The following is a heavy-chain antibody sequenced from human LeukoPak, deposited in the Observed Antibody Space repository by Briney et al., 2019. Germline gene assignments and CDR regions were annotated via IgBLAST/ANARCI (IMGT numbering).Heavy chain of an antibody. J-gene: IGHJ6*03. D-gene: IGHD5-24*01. CDR2: IYTSGST. CDR1: GGSISSYY. V-gene: IGHV4-4*09. CDR3: ARVIRDGYNYYYYYMDV. Sequence: SETLSLTCTVSGGSISSYYWSWIRQPPGKGLEWIGYIYTSGSTNYNPSLKSRVTISVDTSKNQFSLKLSPVTAADTAVYYCARVIRDGYNYYYYYMDVWGKGTTVTVSS.